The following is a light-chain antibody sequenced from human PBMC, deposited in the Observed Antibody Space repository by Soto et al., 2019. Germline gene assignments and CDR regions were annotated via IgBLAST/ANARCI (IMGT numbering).Light chain of an antibody. V-gene: IGLV1-44*01. J-gene: IGLJ1*01. CDR1: SSNIGTNT. Sequence: QSVLTQPPSASGAPGQRVSISCSGSSSNIGTNTVNWYQQLPGTAPKLLIYSNNNQRPSGVPDRFSGSKSGTSASLAISGLQSEDEADYYCAAWDDSLNGYVFGTGTKLTVL. CDR3: AAWDDSLNGYV. CDR2: SNNN.